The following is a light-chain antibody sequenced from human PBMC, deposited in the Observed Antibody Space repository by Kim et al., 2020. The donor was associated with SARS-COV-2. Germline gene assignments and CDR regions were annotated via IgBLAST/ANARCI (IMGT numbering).Light chain of an antibody. CDR1: SSNIGAGYD. V-gene: IGLV1-40*01. Sequence: QGATLTCSGSSSNIGAGYDVHWYQQLPGTAPKLLVYGNSNRPSGVPDRFSGSKSGTSASLAITGLQAEDEADYYCQSYGSSLSGYVFGTGTKVTVL. CDR3: QSYGSSLSGYV. CDR2: GNS. J-gene: IGLJ1*01.